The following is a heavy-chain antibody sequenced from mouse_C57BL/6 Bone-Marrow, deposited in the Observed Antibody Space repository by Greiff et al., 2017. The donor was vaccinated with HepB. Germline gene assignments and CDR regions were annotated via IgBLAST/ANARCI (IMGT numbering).Heavy chain of an antibody. J-gene: IGHJ3*01. CDR1: GYAFSSSW. V-gene: IGHV1-82*01. CDR2: IYPGDGDT. Sequence: QVQLQQSGPELVKPGASVKISCKASGYAFSSSWMNWVKQRPGKGLEWIGRIYPGDGDTNYNGKFKGKATLTADKSSSTAYMQLSSLTSEDSAVYFCACYYYGSSHPFAYWGQGTLVTVSA. D-gene: IGHD1-1*01. CDR3: ACYYYGSSHPFAY.